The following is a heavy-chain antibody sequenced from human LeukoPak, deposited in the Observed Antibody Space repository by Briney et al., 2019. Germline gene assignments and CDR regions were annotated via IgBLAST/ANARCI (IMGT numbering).Heavy chain of an antibody. Sequence: GGSLRLSCAASGFTFSSYAMSWVRQAPGKRLEWVSAISGSGGSTYYADSVKGRFTISRDNSKNTLYLQMNSLRAEDTAVYYCAKDRLGRGYYFDYWGQGTLVTVSS. V-gene: IGHV3-23*01. CDR3: AKDRLGRGYYFDY. CDR2: ISGSGGST. D-gene: IGHD2-15*01. J-gene: IGHJ4*02. CDR1: GFTFSSYA.